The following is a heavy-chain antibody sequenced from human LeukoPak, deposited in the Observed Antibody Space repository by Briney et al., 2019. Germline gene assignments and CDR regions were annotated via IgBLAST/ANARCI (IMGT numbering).Heavy chain of an antibody. CDR2: ISDVGAGT. CDR3: ARDRGAVAATWFDY. Sequence: PGRSLRLSCAASGFTLRIYVMSWVRQAPGKGLEWVSSISDVGAGTYYADSVKGRFTISRDNAKNSLYLQMDGLRAEDTAVYYCARDRGAVAATWFDYWGQGTLVTVSS. D-gene: IGHD6-19*01. V-gene: IGHV3-23*01. J-gene: IGHJ4*02. CDR1: GFTLRIYV.